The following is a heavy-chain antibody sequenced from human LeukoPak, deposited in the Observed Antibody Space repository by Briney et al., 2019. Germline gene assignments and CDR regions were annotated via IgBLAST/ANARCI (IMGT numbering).Heavy chain of an antibody. V-gene: IGHV3-23*01. CDR1: GFTFSSYG. CDR2: ISGSGGST. J-gene: IGHJ3*02. CDR3: AKDGGDAENNTIFGVVIILWNAFDI. Sequence: GGSLRLSCAASGFTFSSYGMSWVRQAPGKGLEWVSVISGSGGSTYYADSVKGRFTISRDNSKNTLYLQMNSLRAEDTAVYYCAKDGGDAENNTIFGVVIILWNAFDIWGQGTMVTVSS. D-gene: IGHD3-3*01.